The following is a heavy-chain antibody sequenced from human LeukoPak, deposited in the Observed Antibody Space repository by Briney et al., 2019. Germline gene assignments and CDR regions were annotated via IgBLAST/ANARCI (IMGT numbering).Heavy chain of an antibody. D-gene: IGHD2-21*01. V-gene: IGHV3-23*01. CDR1: GFTFSSYA. J-gene: IGHJ4*02. CDR3: AKDLRPQIVVVNIIDS. CDR2: IRGSGGIT. Sequence: GGSLRLSCAVSGFTFSSYAMNWVRQAPGKGLEWVSTIRGSGGITYYADSVKGRFTISRDNSKNTLYLQMNSLRVEDTAVYYCAKDLRPQIVVVNIIDSWGQGALVTVSS.